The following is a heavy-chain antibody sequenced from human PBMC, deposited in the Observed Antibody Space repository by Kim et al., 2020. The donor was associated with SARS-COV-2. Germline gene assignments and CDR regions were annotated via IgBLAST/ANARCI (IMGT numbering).Heavy chain of an antibody. CDR1: GYTFTSYG. V-gene: IGHV1-18*01. CDR2: ISAYNGNT. D-gene: IGHD6-19*01. J-gene: IGHJ6*02. CDR3: VGSSGWDSGYGMDV. Sequence: ASVKVSCKASGYTFTSYGISWVRQAPGQGLEWMGWISAYNGNTNYAQKLQGRVTMTTDTSTSTAYMELRSLRSDDTAVYYCVGSSGWDSGYGMDVWGQGTTVTVSS.